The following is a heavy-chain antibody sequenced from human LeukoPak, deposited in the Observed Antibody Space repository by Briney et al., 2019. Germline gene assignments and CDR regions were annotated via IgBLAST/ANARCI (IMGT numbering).Heavy chain of an antibody. J-gene: IGHJ5*02. CDR3: ARDRTYFFDNSGPPPFDP. CDR1: AFTFSSYN. D-gene: IGHD3-22*01. Sequence: RGSLRLSCAASAFTFSSYNMNWVRQAPGKGLEWVASISGSSTYIYYADSVKGRFTISKDNAKNSLYLQMNNLRADDTAVYYCARDRTYFFDNSGPPPFDPWGQGTLV. CDR2: ISGSSTYI. V-gene: IGHV3-21*06.